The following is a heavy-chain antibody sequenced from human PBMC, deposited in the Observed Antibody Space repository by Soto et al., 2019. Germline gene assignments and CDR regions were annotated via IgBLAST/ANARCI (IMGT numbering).Heavy chain of an antibody. J-gene: IGHJ6*02. D-gene: IGHD3-10*01. CDR2: IYYSGST. CDR1: GGSISSSSYC. V-gene: IGHV4-61*05. Sequence: SETLSLTCTVSGGSISSSSYCWGWIRQPPGKGRDWIVYIYYSGSTNYNPSLKSRVTISVDTSKNQFSLKLISVTAADTAVYYCARQVWFGEEAYYYYYYGMDGWGQGTTVTVSS. CDR3: ARQVWFGEEAYYYYYYGMDG.